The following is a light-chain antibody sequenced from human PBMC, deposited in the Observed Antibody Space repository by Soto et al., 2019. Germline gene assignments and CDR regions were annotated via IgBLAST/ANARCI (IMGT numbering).Light chain of an antibody. CDR2: DAS. CDR1: QSVSGSS. V-gene: IGKV3-20*01. Sequence: EIVLTQSPGTLSLSPGERATLSCRASQSVSGSSLAWYQQRLGQAPRLLIYDASSRATGIPDRFSGSGSETDFTLTISRLEPEDCAVYYCQQHGSGPWTFGQGTKVEVK. J-gene: IGKJ1*01. CDR3: QQHGSGPWT.